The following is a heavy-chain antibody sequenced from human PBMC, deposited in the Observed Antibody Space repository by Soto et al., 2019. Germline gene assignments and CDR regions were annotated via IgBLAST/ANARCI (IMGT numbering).Heavy chain of an antibody. CDR1: GFTFSSYA. V-gene: IGHV3-30-3*01. CDR2: ISYDGSNK. CDR3: ARDRIRPRYSSGWSPNVDY. D-gene: IGHD6-19*01. J-gene: IGHJ4*02. Sequence: LRLSCAASGFTFSSYAMHWVRQAPGKGLEWVAVISYDGSNKYYADSVKGRFTISRDNSKNTLYLQMNSLRAEDTAVYYCARDRIRPRYSSGWSPNVDYWGQGTLVTVSS.